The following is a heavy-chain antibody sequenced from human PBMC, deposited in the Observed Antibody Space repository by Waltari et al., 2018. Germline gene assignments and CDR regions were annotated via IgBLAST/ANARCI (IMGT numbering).Heavy chain of an antibody. V-gene: IGHV4-61*02. Sequence: QVQLQESGPGLVKPSQTLSLTCTVSGGSISSGSYYWSWIRQPAGKGLEWIGRIYTSGSTNYNPSLKSRVTISVDTSKNQFSLKLSSVTAADMAVYYCARDLDSSSWFYAFDIWGQGTMVTVSS. D-gene: IGHD6-13*01. J-gene: IGHJ3*02. CDR2: IYTSGST. CDR3: ARDLDSSSWFYAFDI. CDR1: GGSISSGSYY.